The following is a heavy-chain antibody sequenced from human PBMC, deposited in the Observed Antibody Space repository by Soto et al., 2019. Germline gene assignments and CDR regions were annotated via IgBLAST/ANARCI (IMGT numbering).Heavy chain of an antibody. CDR1: GFSFSSYS. CDR3: ARGYTVYCSGGTCYWFDP. D-gene: IGHD2-15*01. CDR2: ISSSTSYI. J-gene: IGHJ5*02. V-gene: IGHV3-21*01. Sequence: EVQLVESGGGLVKPVGSLRLSCAASGFSFSSYSMNWVRQAPGKGLEWVSSISSSTSYINYADSVKGRFTISRDNAKKSLYLQMNSLRADDTAVYYCARGYTVYCSGGTCYWFDPWGQGTLVTVSS.